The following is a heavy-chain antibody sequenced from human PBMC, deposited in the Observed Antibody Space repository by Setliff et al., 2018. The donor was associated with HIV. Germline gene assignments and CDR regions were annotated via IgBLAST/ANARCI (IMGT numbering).Heavy chain of an antibody. Sequence: GASVKVSCKASGYSFTSHSMHWVRQAPGQRLEWMGWINTGNGNTKYSQEFQDRVTITRDTSANTGYLEVTGLRFEDTAVYYCARDRVPKRGHSYREPDFDPWGQGTLVTVSS. CDR2: INTGNGNT. J-gene: IGHJ5*02. D-gene: IGHD3-16*02. CDR1: GYSFTSHS. CDR3: ARDRVPKRGHSYREPDFDP. V-gene: IGHV1-3*04.